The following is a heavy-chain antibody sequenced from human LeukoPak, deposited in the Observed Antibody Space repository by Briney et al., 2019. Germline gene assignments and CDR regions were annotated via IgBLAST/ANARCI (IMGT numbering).Heavy chain of an antibody. J-gene: IGHJ6*02. CDR2: ISGSGGGT. CDR1: GVTFSSYV. V-gene: IGHV3-23*01. D-gene: IGHD2-2*01. Sequence: GGSLRLSCEASGVTFSSYVMSWVRQAPGKRPEWVSGISGSGGGTYYADSVKGRFTISRDNSKNTLCLQMNSLRAEDTAVYYCANVRRSIGLDVWGQGTTVTVSS. CDR3: ANVRRSIGLDV.